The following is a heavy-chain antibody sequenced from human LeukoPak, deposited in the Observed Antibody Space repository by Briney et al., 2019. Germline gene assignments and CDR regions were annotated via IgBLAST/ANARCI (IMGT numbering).Heavy chain of an antibody. CDR2: IKSDGTIT. CDR1: GFTFSNYW. V-gene: IGHV3-74*01. CDR3: ARDPFYGDADLDS. Sequence: GGSLRLSCAASGFTFSNYWMHWVRQAPGKGLVRVSRIKSDGTITSYADSVKGRFTTSRDNAKNTLYLQMNSLRAEDTAVYYCARDPFYGDADLDSWGQGTLVTVSS. D-gene: IGHD4-17*01. J-gene: IGHJ4*02.